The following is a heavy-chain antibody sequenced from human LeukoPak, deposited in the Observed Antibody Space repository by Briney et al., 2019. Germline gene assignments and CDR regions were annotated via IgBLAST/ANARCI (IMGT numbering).Heavy chain of an antibody. V-gene: IGHV1-2*02. J-gene: IGHJ4*02. CDR2: INPNSGGT. D-gene: IGHD2-21*01. Sequence: VTSVKVSCKASGYTFTGYYMHWVRQAPGQGLEWMGWINPNSGGTNYAQKFQGRVTMTRDTSISTAYMELSRLRSDDTAVYYCAREGGIEDYFDYWGQGTLVTVSS. CDR3: AREGGIEDYFDY. CDR1: GYTFTGYY.